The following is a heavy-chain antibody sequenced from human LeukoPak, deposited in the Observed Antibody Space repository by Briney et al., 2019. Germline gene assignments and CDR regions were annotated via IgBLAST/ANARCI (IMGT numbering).Heavy chain of an antibody. Sequence: SETLSLTRAVYGESFSDYYWSWIRQPPGKGLEWIGEINHSGSTNYSPSLKSRVTISVSTSKNQFSLKLTSVTAADTAVYYCARAGFALAPHRGTPFDYWGQGTLVTVSS. CDR3: ARAGFALAPHRGTPFDY. D-gene: IGHD6-6*01. J-gene: IGHJ4*02. CDR2: INHSGST. V-gene: IGHV4-34*01. CDR1: GESFSDYY.